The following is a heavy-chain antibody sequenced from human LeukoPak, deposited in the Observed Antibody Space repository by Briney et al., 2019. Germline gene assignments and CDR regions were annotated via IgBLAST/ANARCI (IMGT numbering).Heavy chain of an antibody. CDR1: GFTFSSYT. CDR2: ISSSSTIT. V-gene: IGHV3-48*01. Sequence: PGGSLRLSCAASGFTFSSYTMNWVRQAPGKGLEWVSSISSSSTITHYADSVKGRFTISRDNAKNSLYLQMNGLRAEDTAVYYCTRGSYGDYEYWGQGTLVTVSS. D-gene: IGHD4-17*01. J-gene: IGHJ4*02. CDR3: TRGSYGDYEY.